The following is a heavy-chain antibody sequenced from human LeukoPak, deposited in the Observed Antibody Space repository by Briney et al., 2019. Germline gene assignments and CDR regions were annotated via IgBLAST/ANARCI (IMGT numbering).Heavy chain of an antibody. CDR1: GFTFDDYG. CDR3: ARDGSGWYSDY. V-gene: IGHV3-20*01. Sequence: GGSLRLSCAASGFTFDDYGMSWVRQAPGKGLEWVSGITWNGGDTAYANSVKGRFTISRDSAKNSLYLQMNSLGAEDTALYHYARDGSGWYSDYWGQGTLVTVSS. J-gene: IGHJ4*02. CDR2: ITWNGGDT. D-gene: IGHD6-19*01.